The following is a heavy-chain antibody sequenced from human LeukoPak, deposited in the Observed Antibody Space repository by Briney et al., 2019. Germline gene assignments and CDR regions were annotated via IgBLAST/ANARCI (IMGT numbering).Heavy chain of an antibody. CDR1: GHTFTSYY. D-gene: IGHD3-22*01. J-gene: IGHJ4*02. CDR2: INNSVGST. V-gene: IGHV1-46*01. Sequence: ASVKVSCKASGHTFTSYYIYWVRHAPGQGLEWMGIINNSVGSTSYAQKFQGRVTMTRDTSTSTVYMELRSLRSEDTAVYYCARAYYYDSSGYYPGGDHWGQGTLVTVPS. CDR3: ARAYYYDSSGYYPGGDH.